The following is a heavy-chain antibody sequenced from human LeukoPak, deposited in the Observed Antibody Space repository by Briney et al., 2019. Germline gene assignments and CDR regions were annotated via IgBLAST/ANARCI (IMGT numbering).Heavy chain of an antibody. CDR1: GVSVINYY. D-gene: IGHD3-22*01. CDR3: ARFDSPISAFDI. Sequence: SETLSLTCTVSGVSVINYYWNWIRQPPGKGLEWIGYIYYSGNSDYNPSLKSRVTISVATSKNQFSLKLTSVTPADTAVYFCARFDSPISAFDIWGQGTVVTVSS. V-gene: IGHV4-59*02. J-gene: IGHJ3*02. CDR2: IYYSGNS.